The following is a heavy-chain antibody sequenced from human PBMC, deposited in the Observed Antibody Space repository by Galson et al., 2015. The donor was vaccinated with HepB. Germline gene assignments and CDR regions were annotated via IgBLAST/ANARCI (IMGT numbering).Heavy chain of an antibody. Sequence: SVKVSCKASGGTFSTYSLSWVRQAPGQGLQWMGGIIPTSGAASNAQRFQGRVTFTADGSTSTAYMELSNLRSDDTAVYYCARGSSGYPFQFWGQGTLVTVSS. CDR1: GGTFSTYS. J-gene: IGHJ4*02. V-gene: IGHV1-69*13. CDR2: IIPTSGAA. CDR3: ARGSSGYPFQF. D-gene: IGHD3-22*01.